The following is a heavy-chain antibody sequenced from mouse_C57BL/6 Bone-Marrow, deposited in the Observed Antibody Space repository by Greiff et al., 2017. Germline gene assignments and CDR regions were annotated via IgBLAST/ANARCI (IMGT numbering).Heavy chain of an antibody. CDR2: IWSGGST. CDR3: ARGGITKVVFDY. J-gene: IGHJ2*01. CDR1: GFSLTSYG. V-gene: IGHV2-2*01. Sequence: VMLVESGPGLVQPSQSLSITCTVSGFSLTSYGVHWVRQSPGKGLEWLGVIWSGGSTDYNAAFISRQSISKDNSKSQVFFKMNSLQADDAAIYYCARGGITKVVFDYWGQGTTLTVSS. D-gene: IGHD1-1*02.